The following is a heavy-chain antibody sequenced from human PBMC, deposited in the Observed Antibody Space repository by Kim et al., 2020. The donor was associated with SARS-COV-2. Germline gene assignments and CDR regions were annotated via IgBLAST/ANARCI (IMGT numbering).Heavy chain of an antibody. CDR3: ARDRRKSSGWYGFYYYYGMDV. D-gene: IGHD6-19*01. CDR1: GYTFTSYG. CDR2: ISAYNGNT. V-gene: IGHV1-18*04. J-gene: IGHJ6*02. Sequence: ASVKVSCKASGYTFTSYGISWVRQAPGQGLEWMGWISAYNGNTNYAQKLQGRVTMTTDTSTSTAYMELRSLRSDDTAVYYCARDRRKSSGWYGFYYYYGMDVRGQETTVTVSS.